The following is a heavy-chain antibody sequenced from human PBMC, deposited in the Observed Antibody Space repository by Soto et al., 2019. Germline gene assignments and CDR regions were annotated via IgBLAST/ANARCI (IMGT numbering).Heavy chain of an antibody. D-gene: IGHD2-15*01. J-gene: IGHJ4*02. V-gene: IGHV1-69*13. CDR2: IIPIFDTA. Sequence: SVKVSCKASGGTFSSYAISWVRQAPGQGLEWMGGIIPIFDTANYAQKFQGRVTITADESTSTAYMELSSLRSEDTAVYYCARDCSGGSCYGDYWGQGTLVTVSS. CDR1: GGTFSSYA. CDR3: ARDCSGGSCYGDY.